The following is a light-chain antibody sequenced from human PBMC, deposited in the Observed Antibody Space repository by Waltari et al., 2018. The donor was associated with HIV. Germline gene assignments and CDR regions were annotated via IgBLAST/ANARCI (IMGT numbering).Light chain of an antibody. CDR3: SSYTSSSTYV. CDR2: EVS. J-gene: IGLJ1*01. CDR1: SSAVGGSNY. V-gene: IGLV2-14*01. Sequence: QSALTQPASVSGSPGQSITISCTGTSSAVGGSNYVSWYQQHPGKAPKLMIYEVSNRPSGVSNRFSGSKSGNTASLTISGLQAEDEAGYYCSSYTSSSTYVFGTETTVTVL.